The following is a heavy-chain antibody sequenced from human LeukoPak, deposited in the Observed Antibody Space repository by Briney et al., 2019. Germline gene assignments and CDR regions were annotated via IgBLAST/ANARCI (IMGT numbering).Heavy chain of an antibody. D-gene: IGHD6-19*01. CDR2: IHYPAST. Sequence: SETLSLTCTVSGDSVSAFYWSWLRQSPGTGLEWIGIIHYPASTAYNPSLKSRVTISLETSRNQLSLMLTSLTPADTAMYYCARGSSDVYWYLDVWGRGTLVTVSS. CDR1: GDSVSAFY. J-gene: IGHJ2*01. V-gene: IGHV4-59*02. CDR3: ARGSSDVYWYLDV.